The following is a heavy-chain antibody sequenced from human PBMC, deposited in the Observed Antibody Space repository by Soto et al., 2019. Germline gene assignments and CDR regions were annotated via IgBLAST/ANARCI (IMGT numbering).Heavy chain of an antibody. D-gene: IGHD2-21*02. CDR1: GYRFTGYG. V-gene: IGHV1-2*02. CDR3: VYYCAKSNYGGDDYFQYGLDV. Sequence: QVQLVQSGAEVKKPGASLKVSCKASGYRFTGYGLHWVRQAPGQGLQWMGWINPKSGATDNAQKFKGSVTKTREMSTNTAYLELSGLRSDDTADGTAVYYCAKSNYGGDDYFQYGLDVWGQGTTVTVSS. CDR2: INPKSGAT. J-gene: IGHJ6*02.